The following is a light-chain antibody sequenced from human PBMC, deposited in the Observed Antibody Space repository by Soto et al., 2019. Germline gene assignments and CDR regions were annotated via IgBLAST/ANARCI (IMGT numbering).Light chain of an antibody. CDR3: QQHSDWPT. CDR1: QTVNIY. V-gene: IGKV3-11*01. CDR2: DTS. J-gene: IGKJ4*01. Sequence: EIVLTQSPATLSLSPGERATLSCRASQTVNIYLAWFQQKPGQSPRLLIYDTSNRATGIPARFSGSGSGTDFTLTISSLEPEDFAVYYCQQHSDWPTFGGGTKVEIK.